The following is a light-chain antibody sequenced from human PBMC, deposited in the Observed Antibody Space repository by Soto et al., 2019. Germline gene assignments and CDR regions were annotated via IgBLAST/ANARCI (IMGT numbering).Light chain of an antibody. Sequence: EIVLTQSPGTLSLSPGERATLSCRASQSVSSSYLAWYQQKPGQAPSLLIYGASSRATGIPDRFSGSGSGTDFTLTISRLGPEDFAVYFCQQFSSSPWTFVQGPKVEIK. CDR1: QSVSSSY. CDR3: QQFSSSPWT. J-gene: IGKJ1*01. V-gene: IGKV3-20*01. CDR2: GAS.